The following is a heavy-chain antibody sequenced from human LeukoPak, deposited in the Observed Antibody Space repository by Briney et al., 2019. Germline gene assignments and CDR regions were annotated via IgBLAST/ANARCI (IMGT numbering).Heavy chain of an antibody. D-gene: IGHD7-27*01. CDR1: GGSISSSY. CDR3: ARAGVWGAWYFDL. CDR2: IYYSGTT. V-gene: IGHV4-59*12. J-gene: IGHJ2*01. Sequence: PSETLSLTCTVSGGSISSSYWAWIRQPPGKGLEWIGYIYYSGTTNYNPSLKSRVTISVDTSKNQFSLQLNSVTPEDTAVYYCARAGVWGAWYFDLWGRGTLVTVSS.